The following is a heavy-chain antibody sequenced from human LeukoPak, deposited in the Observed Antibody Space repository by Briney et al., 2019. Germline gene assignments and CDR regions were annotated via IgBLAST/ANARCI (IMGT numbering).Heavy chain of an antibody. CDR2: ISSGGDIM. V-gene: IGHV3-11*01. Sequence: PGGSLRLSCVASGFTFSDYYVSWIRQAPGKGLQWVSYISSGGDIMHYADSVKGRFTSSRDNAKNSGYLEMNSLGAEDTAVYYCATNLIGAGEYFQQWGQGTLVTVSS. CDR3: ATNLIGAGEYFQQ. J-gene: IGHJ1*01. D-gene: IGHD2/OR15-2a*01. CDR1: GFTFSDYY.